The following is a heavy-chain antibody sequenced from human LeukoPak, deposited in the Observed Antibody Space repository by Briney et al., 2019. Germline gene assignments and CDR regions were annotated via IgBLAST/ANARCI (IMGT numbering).Heavy chain of an antibody. CDR3: ARHSYSRSRVGATTPYYYYGMDV. Sequence: SETLSLTCTVYGGPFSDYSWSWIRQSPGKGLEWIGNINLSGTTNYNPSLKSRVTISVDTSKNQFSLKLSSVTAADTAVYYCARHSYSRSRVGATTPYYYYGMDVWGQGTTVTVSS. D-gene: IGHD1-26*01. J-gene: IGHJ6*02. V-gene: IGHV4-34*01. CDR2: INLSGTT. CDR1: GGPFSDYS.